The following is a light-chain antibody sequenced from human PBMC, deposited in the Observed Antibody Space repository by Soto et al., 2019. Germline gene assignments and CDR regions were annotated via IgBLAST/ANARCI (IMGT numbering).Light chain of an antibody. CDR2: GAS. Sequence: EIVMTQSPATLSVTPGERATLSCRACQSVSSTLAWYQHKPGQAPRLLIYGASTRATGIPARFSGSGSETEFTLTISILQSEEFAVYYCQQYNDWPLAFGGGTKEDIK. CDR1: QSVSST. CDR3: QQYNDWPLA. V-gene: IGKV3-15*01. J-gene: IGKJ4*01.